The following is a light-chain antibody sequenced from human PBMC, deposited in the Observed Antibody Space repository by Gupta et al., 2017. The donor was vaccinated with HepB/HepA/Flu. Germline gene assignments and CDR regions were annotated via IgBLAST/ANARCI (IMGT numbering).Light chain of an antibody. Sequence: EIVLTQFPGTLSLSPGERATLSCRASQSVNDNYFAWYQQKPGQTPRLLIYGISIRATGIPDRFSGSGSGTEFTLTISRLEPEDFAMYYCQQDGSSPRTFGQGTKVEIK. CDR3: QQDGSSPRT. J-gene: IGKJ1*01. V-gene: IGKV3-20*01. CDR2: GIS. CDR1: QSVNDNY.